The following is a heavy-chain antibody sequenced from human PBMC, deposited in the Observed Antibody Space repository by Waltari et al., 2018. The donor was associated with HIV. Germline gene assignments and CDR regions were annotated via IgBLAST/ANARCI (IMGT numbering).Heavy chain of an antibody. CDR2: IIAYNRDS. J-gene: IGHJ4*02. CDR3: ARGNSMLRMAELDY. CDR1: GYSPKNYA. V-gene: IGHV1-18*01. Sequence: QVNLVQSGAEVKKPWASVTISCEASGYSPKNYALNGVRQAPGQGLEWMGWIIAYNRDSKYAEKVQGRVTITTDTSTNTAYIEIRSLRSDDTAVYFCARGNSMLRMAELDYWGQGTLVTVSS. D-gene: IGHD3-10*02.